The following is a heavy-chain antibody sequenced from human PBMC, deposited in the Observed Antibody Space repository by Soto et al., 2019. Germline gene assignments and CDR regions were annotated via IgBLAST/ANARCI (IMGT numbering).Heavy chain of an antibody. CDR3: ARYLSGGALAQELDY. J-gene: IGHJ4*02. CDR2: ISRESRTI. V-gene: IGHV3-11*01. D-gene: IGHD1-1*01. CDR1: GFTFSDYY. Sequence: PGGSLRLSCVASGFTFSDYYMTWIRQAPGKGLECISYISRESRTIYYIDNVKGRFTVSRYNAEKSLYLQMDSLRAEDTALYFCARYLSGGALAQELDYWGQGTQVAVSS.